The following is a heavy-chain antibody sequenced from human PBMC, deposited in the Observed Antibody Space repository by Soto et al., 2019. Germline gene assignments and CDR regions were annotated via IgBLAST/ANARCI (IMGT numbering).Heavy chain of an antibody. D-gene: IGHD2-2*02. Sequence: VYLVESGGGVVKPGGSLRLSCEASGFVFSDYYMSWVRQAPGKGLEWVAYISERSSYTNYAGSVKGRFTISRDNDKMSMYLEMNSLRAEDTAVYYCVMGGRVPAAVLHYDVVMDVCGQGATVTVCS. V-gene: IGHV3-11*06. CDR1: GFVFSDYY. CDR3: VMGGRVPAAVLHYDVVMDV. J-gene: IGHJ6*02. CDR2: ISERSSYT.